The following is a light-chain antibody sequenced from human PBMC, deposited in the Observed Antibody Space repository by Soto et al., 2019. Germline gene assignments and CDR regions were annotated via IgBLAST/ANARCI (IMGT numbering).Light chain of an antibody. CDR3: QQYDDLPIT. CDR1: QDITYS. Sequence: DIQMTQSPSSESASVGDSVPITCQASQDITYSLRWSQHKPGKAPKLLIYDASTLETGVPSRFTGSGSGTDFTLTISSLQPEDIATYYCQQYDDLPITFGQGTRLEIK. CDR2: DAS. J-gene: IGKJ5*01. V-gene: IGKV1-33*01.